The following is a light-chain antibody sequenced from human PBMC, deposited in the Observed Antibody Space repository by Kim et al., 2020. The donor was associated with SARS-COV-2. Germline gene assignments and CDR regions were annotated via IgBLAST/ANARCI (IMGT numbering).Light chain of an antibody. V-gene: IGLV3-1*01. CDR1: KLGDKY. Sequence: SVSPGQTASITCSGDKLGDKYARWYQQKPGQSPVLVIYQDSKRPSGIPERFSGSNAGNTATLTISGTQAMDEADYYCQGWDSSTEVFGTGTKVTVL. CDR3: QGWDSSTEV. J-gene: IGLJ1*01. CDR2: QDS.